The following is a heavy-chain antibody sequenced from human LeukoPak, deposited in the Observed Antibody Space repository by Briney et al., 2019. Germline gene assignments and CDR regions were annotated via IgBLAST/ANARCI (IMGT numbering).Heavy chain of an antibody. J-gene: IGHJ4*02. CDR2: ISSNGGST. Sequence: GGSLRLSCAASGFTVSSNYMSWVRQAPGKGLEYVSAISSNGGSTYYANSVKGRFTISRDNSKNTLYLQMGSLRAEDMAVYYCARRYCSGGSCYAQFFDYWGQGTLVTVSS. D-gene: IGHD2-15*01. V-gene: IGHV3-64*01. CDR1: GFTVSSNY. CDR3: ARRYCSGGSCYAQFFDY.